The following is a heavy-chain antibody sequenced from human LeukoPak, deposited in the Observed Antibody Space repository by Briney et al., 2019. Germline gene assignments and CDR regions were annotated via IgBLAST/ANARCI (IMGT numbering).Heavy chain of an antibody. CDR1: GYTFTSYG. V-gene: IGHV1-18*01. Sequence: ASVKVSCKASGYTFTSYGISWVRQAPGQGLEWMGWISAYNGNTNYAQKLQGRVTMTTDTSTSTAYMELRSLGSDDTAVYYCARDRDIVVVVAATVYYYYGMDVWGQGTTVTVSS. CDR3: ARDRDIVVVVAATVYYYYGMDV. CDR2: ISAYNGNT. J-gene: IGHJ6*02. D-gene: IGHD2-15*01.